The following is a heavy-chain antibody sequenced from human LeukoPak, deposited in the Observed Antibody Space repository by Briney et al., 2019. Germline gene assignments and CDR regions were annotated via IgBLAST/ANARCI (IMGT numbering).Heavy chain of an antibody. V-gene: IGHV3-7*01. Sequence: PGGSLRLSCAASGFTFSSYWMSWMRQAPGKGLEWVANIKYDGNEEYYVDSVKGRFTISRDNAKNSLYLQLNSLRVEDTAVYYCKSGGAAPGSFDYWGRGTLVTVSP. D-gene: IGHD1-1*01. CDR1: GFTFSSYW. J-gene: IGHJ4*02. CDR3: KSGGAAPGSFDY. CDR2: IKYDGNEE.